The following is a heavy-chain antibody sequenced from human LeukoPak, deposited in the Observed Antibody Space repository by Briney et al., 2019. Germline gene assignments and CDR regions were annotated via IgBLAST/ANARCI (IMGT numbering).Heavy chain of an antibody. CDR3: AREVRVVAANDY. CDR2: INPKSGDT. J-gene: IGHJ4*02. V-gene: IGHV1-2*02. CDR1: GYTFTGYY. Sequence: EASVKVSCKASGYTFTGYYMNWVRQAPGQGLEWMGWINPKSGDTKYSQKFQGRVTMTRDTSTTTVYMELSRLRSDDTAVYYCAREVRVVAANDYWGQGTLVTVSS. D-gene: IGHD2-15*01.